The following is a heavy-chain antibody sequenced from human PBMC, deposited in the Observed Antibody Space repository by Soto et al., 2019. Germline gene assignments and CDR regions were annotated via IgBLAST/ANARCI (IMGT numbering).Heavy chain of an antibody. Sequence: PSETLSLTCTVSGGSISSSTSYWGWIRQPPGKGLEWIGSINYSGSTYYSPSLKSRVTISADTSKNQFSLKLSSVTAADTAVYYCARGLDCSSTSCYMNWFDPWGQGTLVTV. V-gene: IGHV4-39*01. J-gene: IGHJ5*02. D-gene: IGHD2-2*02. CDR3: ARGLDCSSTSCYMNWFDP. CDR1: GGSISSSTSY. CDR2: INYSGST.